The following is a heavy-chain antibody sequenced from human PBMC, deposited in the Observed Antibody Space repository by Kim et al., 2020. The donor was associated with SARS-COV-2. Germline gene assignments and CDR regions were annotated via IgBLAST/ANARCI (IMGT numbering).Heavy chain of an antibody. CDR3: ARLRGGDYVRHYYYGMDV. D-gene: IGHD4-17*01. J-gene: IGHJ6*02. V-gene: IGHV4-34*01. Sequence: KRRLTISVDTSKNQFSLKLSSVTAADTAVYYCARLRGGDYVRHYYYGMDVWGQGTTVTVSS.